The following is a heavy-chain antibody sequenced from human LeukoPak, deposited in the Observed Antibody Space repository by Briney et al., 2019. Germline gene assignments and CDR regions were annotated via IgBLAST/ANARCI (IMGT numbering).Heavy chain of an antibody. CDR2: IYHSGST. D-gene: IGHD1-26*01. CDR3: ARVGYLGIVGAADVYFDY. Sequence: PSETLSLTCTVSGYSISSGYYWGWIRQPPGKGLEWIGSIYHSGSTYYNPSLKSRVTISVDTSKNQFSLKLSSVTAADTAVFYCARVGYLGIVGAADVYFDYWGQGTLVTVSS. J-gene: IGHJ4*02. CDR1: GYSISSGYY. V-gene: IGHV4-38-2*02.